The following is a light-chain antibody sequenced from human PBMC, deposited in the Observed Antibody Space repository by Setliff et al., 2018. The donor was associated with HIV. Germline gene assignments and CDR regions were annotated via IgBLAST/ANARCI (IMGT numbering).Light chain of an antibody. CDR1: SSDVGGYNY. J-gene: IGLJ1*01. V-gene: IGLV2-14*01. Sequence: QSALTQPASVSGSPGQSITMSRTGTSSDVGGYNYVSWYQHHPGKAPKLMIYEVTNRPSGVSSRFSGSKSGNTASLTIFGLQAEDEADYYCSSYTNSNSYVFGTGTKVTVL. CDR2: EVT. CDR3: SSYTNSNSYV.